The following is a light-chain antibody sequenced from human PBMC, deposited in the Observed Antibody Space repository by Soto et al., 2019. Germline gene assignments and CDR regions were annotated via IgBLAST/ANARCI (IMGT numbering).Light chain of an antibody. CDR3: AAWDDSLNGPV. V-gene: IGLV1-47*01. Sequence: QSVLTQPPSASGTPGQRVTISCSGSSSNIGSNYVYWYQQLPGTAPKLLIYRNKERPSGVPDRFSGSKSGTSASLAISWLRSEDEADYYCAAWDDSLNGPVFGGGTKLTVL. J-gene: IGLJ2*01. CDR2: RNK. CDR1: SSNIGSNY.